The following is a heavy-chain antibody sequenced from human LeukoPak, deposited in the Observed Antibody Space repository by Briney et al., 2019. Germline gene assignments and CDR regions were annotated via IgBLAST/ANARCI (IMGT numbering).Heavy chain of an antibody. CDR3: TREEGSTDH. CDR2: INGDGSET. Sequence: HSGRSLRLSCAASGFTLSNHWMHWVRQAPGKGLVWVSHINGDGSETNYADSVRGRFTISRDNAKNTLYLQMNSLRVDDTAVYYCTREEGSTDHWGQGTLVTVSS. D-gene: IGHD5/OR15-5a*01. CDR1: GFTLSNHW. V-gene: IGHV3-74*01. J-gene: IGHJ4*02.